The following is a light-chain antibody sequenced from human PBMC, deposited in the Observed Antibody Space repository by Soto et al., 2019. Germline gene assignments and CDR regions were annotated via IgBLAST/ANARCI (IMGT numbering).Light chain of an antibody. Sequence: DIQMTQSPSTLSASVGDRVTITCRASQSISSWLAWYQQKPGKAPNLLIYKASSLESGVPSRFSGSGSRTEFPLIISRLHADVFATYYRQHYNSYWTFGQGTKVEIK. J-gene: IGKJ1*01. V-gene: IGKV1-5*03. CDR1: QSISSW. CDR2: KAS. CDR3: QHYNSYWT.